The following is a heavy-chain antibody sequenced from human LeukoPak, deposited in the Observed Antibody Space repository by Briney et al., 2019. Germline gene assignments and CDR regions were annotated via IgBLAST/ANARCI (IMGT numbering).Heavy chain of an antibody. CDR1: GFTFSSYW. V-gene: IGHV3-7*01. D-gene: IGHD2-15*01. J-gene: IGHJ4*02. Sequence: GGSLRLSCVASGFTFSSYWMSWVRQAPGKGLEWVANIKQDESEKYYVDSVKGRFTISRDNDKNSLYLQMNSLRAEDTAVYYCARGGERLGSYFDYWGQGTLVTVSS. CDR3: ARGGERLGSYFDY. CDR2: IKQDESEK.